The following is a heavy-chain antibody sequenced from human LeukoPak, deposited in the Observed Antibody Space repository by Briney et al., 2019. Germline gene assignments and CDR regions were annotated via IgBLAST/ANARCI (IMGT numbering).Heavy chain of an antibody. V-gene: IGHV3-74*01. Sequence: GGSLRLSCAASGFTFSSYRMNWVRHAPGKGLVWVSRINSDGSSTSYADSVKGRFTISRDNAKNTLYLQMNSLRAEDTAVYYCARDRPSRGYCSSTSCYVRPRFDPWGQGTLVTVSS. CDR3: ARDRPSRGYCSSTSCYVRPRFDP. J-gene: IGHJ5*02. CDR2: INSDGSST. D-gene: IGHD2-2*01. CDR1: GFTFSSYR.